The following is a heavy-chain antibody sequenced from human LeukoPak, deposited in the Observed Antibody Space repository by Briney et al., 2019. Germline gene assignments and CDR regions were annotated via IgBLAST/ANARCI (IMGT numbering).Heavy chain of an antibody. CDR1: GGSISSYY. CDR2: IYYSGST. Sequence: PSETLSLTCTVSGGSISSYYWSWIRQPPGKGLEWIGYIYYSGSTNYNPSLKSRVTISVDTSKNQFSLKLSSVTAADTAVYYCASTDYDILTGSDYWGQGTLVTVSS. CDR3: ASTDYDILTGSDY. D-gene: IGHD3-9*01. V-gene: IGHV4-59*01. J-gene: IGHJ4*02.